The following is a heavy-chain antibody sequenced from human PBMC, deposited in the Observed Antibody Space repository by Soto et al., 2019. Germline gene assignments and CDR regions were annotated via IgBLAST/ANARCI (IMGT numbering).Heavy chain of an antibody. D-gene: IGHD3-10*01. CDR3: PLGFDP. CDR2: INPNSGGT. J-gene: IGHJ5*02. Sequence: GASVEVSWKACGDTFAGYYRRWVRQAPGQGLEWMGWINPNSGGTNYAQKFQGWVTMTRDTSISTAYMELSRLRSDRDNYASGPLGFDPWGQGALVTVSS. V-gene: IGHV1-2*04. CDR1: GDTFAGYY.